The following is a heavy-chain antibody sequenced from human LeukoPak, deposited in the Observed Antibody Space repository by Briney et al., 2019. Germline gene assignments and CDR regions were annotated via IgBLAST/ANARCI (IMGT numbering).Heavy chain of an antibody. CDR3: ATDYTTGYFPC. CDR2: ISSTGDVT. V-gene: IGHV3-23*01. Sequence: GGSLRLSCSASGFTFSGYAMSWVRQAPGKGLEWVSTISSTGDVTYHADSVKGRFTISRDNSKNTLYLQMTTLRVDDTAIYYCATDYTTGYFPCWGQGALVTVSS. J-gene: IGHJ4*02. D-gene: IGHD3-9*01. CDR1: GFTFSGYA.